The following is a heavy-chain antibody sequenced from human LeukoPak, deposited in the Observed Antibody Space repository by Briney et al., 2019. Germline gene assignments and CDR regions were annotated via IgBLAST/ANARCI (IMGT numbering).Heavy chain of an antibody. CDR1: GYTFTSYD. V-gene: IGHV1-8*01. CDR2: MNPNSGNT. J-gene: IGHJ4*02. Sequence: ASVKVSCKASGYTFTSYDFNWVGQPTGQGLGGRGWMNPNSGNTGYAQKFQGRVTMTRNTSISTAYMELSSLRSEDTAVYYCARAVRAYGSGSYASGYWGQGTLVTVSS. D-gene: IGHD3-10*01. CDR3: ARAVRAYGSGSYASGY.